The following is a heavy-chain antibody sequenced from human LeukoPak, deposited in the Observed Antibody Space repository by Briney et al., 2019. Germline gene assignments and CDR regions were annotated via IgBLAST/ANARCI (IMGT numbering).Heavy chain of an antibody. V-gene: IGHV3-7*04. CDR1: GFTFSSYW. J-gene: IGHJ4*02. CDR2: IKQDGSEK. CDR3: ARGLLYDVMTGYFEYYFDY. D-gene: IGHD3-9*01. Sequence: GGSLRLSCAASGFTFSSYWMSWVRQAPGKGLEWVANIKQDGSEKYYVDSVKGRFTISRDNAKESLYLQINSLREEDTAVYYCARGLLYDVMTGYFEYYFDYWGQGTLVTVSS.